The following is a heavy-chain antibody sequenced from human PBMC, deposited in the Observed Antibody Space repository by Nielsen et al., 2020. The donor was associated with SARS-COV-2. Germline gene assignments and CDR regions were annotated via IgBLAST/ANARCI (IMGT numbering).Heavy chain of an antibody. V-gene: IGHV3-53*01. D-gene: IGHD1-14*01. CDR2: IYSGGST. CDR1: GFTVSSNY. Sequence: GESLKISCAASGFTVSSNYMSWVRQAPGKGLEWVSVIYSGGSTYYADSVKGRFTISRDNSKNTLYLQMNSLRAEDTAVYYCARGGGNGGYWGQGTLVTVSS. J-gene: IGHJ4*02. CDR3: ARGGGNGGY.